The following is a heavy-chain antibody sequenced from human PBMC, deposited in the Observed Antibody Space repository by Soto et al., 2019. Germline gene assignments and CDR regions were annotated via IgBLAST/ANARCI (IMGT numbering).Heavy chain of an antibody. CDR3: ARVYYYDSSGSKRALDY. J-gene: IGHJ4*02. Sequence: GGSLRLSCAASGFTFSSYAMHWVRQAPGKGLEWVAVISYDGSNKYYADSVKGRFTISRDNSKNTLYLQMNSLRAEDTAVYYCARVYYYDSSGSKRALDYWGQGTLVTVSS. D-gene: IGHD3-22*01. CDR1: GFTFSSYA. CDR2: ISYDGSNK. V-gene: IGHV3-30-3*01.